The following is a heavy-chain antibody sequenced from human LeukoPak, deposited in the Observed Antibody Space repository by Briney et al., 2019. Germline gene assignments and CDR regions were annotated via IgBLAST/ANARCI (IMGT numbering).Heavy chain of an antibody. V-gene: IGHV3-7*01. Sequence: GGSLRLSCAASGFTFSNYWMSWVRQAPGKGLEWVANIKQDGSETYYVDSVKGRFTISRDNAKNSLYLQMDSLRAEDTAVYYCARDHVVGMSYSWGQGILVTVSS. D-gene: IGHD2-15*01. CDR2: IKQDGSET. J-gene: IGHJ4*02. CDR1: GFTFSNYW. CDR3: ARDHVVGMSYS.